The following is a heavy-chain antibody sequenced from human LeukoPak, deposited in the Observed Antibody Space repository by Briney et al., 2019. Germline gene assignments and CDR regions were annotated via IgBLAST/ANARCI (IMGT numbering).Heavy chain of an antibody. Sequence: ASVKVSCKASGYIFISYYIHWVRRAPGQGLEWMGVINPSDGSINCAQKFQGRVTMTRDTSTRTIYMQLSSLRSEDTAVYYCARDVAREFDYWGQGALVTVSS. V-gene: IGHV1-46*01. J-gene: IGHJ4*02. CDR1: GYIFISYY. D-gene: IGHD5-24*01. CDR3: ARDVAREFDY. CDR2: INPSDGSI.